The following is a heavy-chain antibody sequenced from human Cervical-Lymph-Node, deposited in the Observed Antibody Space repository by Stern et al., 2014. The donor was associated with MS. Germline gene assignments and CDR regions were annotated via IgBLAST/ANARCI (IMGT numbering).Heavy chain of an antibody. CDR1: DGSISSSSYY. CDR3: ARHPLGSRYRFDT. Sequence: QVQLVESGPGLARPSDTLSLTCTVSDGSISSSSYYWDWIRQPPGEGLEWIGNINYSGNTYYNPSLRSRVTISVDTSKNQFSLHVRSGPAADTAVYYCARHPLGSRYRFDTWGQGTLVTVSS. CDR2: INYSGNT. J-gene: IGHJ5*02. V-gene: IGHV4-39*01. D-gene: IGHD3-3*01.